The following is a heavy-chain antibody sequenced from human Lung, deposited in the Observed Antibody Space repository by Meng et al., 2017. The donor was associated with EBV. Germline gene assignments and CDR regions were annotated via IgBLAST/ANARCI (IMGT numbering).Heavy chain of an antibody. CDR1: CYLFTSYG. J-gene: IGHJ4*02. V-gene: IGHV1-18*01. Sequence: VRLETYGAEVKKPGALGKVSCKAYCYLFTSYGISWVRQAPGQGLELMGWISTYNGKTNYAQKLQGRVTMTTDTSTSIVYMEVRSLRYDDTAVYYCARTGCSSSSCYDYWGQGTLVTVSS. CDR2: ISTYNGKT. CDR3: ARTGCSSSSCYDY. D-gene: IGHD2-2*01.